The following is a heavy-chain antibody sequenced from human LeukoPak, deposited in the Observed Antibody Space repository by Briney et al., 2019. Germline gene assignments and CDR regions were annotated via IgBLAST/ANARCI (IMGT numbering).Heavy chain of an antibody. D-gene: IGHD5-18*01. CDR3: AKLYTAPPPYYYYYYMDV. CDR1: GFTFSNYW. Sequence: GGSLRLSCTASGFTFSNYWMSWVRQAPGKGLEWVAFIRYDGSNKYYADSVKGRFTISRDNSKNTLYLQMNSLRAEDTAVYYCAKLYTAPPPYYYYYYMDVWGKGTTVTVSS. V-gene: IGHV3-30*02. CDR2: IRYDGSNK. J-gene: IGHJ6*03.